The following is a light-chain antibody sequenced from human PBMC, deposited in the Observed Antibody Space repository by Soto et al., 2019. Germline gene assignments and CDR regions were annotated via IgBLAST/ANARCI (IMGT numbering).Light chain of an antibody. V-gene: IGLV2-23*01. Sequence: QSVLTQPASVSGSPGQSITISCTGTSNDVGSYDLVSWYQQHPGKAPKLIIFETTKRPSGVSVRFSGSKSGNTASLTISGLQAEDEADYFCSSYADITPYVFGSGTKLTVL. CDR2: ETT. CDR1: SNDVGSYDL. J-gene: IGLJ1*01. CDR3: SSYADITPYV.